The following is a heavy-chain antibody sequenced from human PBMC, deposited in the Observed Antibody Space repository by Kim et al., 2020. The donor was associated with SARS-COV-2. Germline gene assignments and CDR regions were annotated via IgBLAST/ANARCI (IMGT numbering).Heavy chain of an antibody. CDR2: ISYDGSNK. V-gene: IGHV3-30*18. D-gene: IGHD3-9*01. CDR1: GFTFSSYG. Sequence: GGSLRLSCAASGFTFSSYGMHWVRQAPGKGLEWVAVISYDGSNKYYADSVKGRFTISRDNSKNTLYLQMNSLRAEDTAVYYCAKDLLRYFDWLPYYYYYYGMAVWGQGTTVTVSS. CDR3: AKDLLRYFDWLPYYYYYYGMAV. J-gene: IGHJ6*02.